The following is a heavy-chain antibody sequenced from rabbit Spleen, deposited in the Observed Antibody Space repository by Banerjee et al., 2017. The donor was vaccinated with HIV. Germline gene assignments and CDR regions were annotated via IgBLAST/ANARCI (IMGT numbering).Heavy chain of an antibody. CDR2: IDVGSSGFT. CDR3: ARDTGSSFSSYGMDL. CDR1: GVSFTFSSY. Sequence: QSLEESGGDLVKPGASLTLTCTASGVSFTFSSYMCWVRQAPGKGLEWIACIDVGSSGFTYFATWAKGRFTISKTSSTTVTLQVTRLTAADTATYFCARDTGSSFSSYGMDLWGPGPWSPS. J-gene: IGHJ6*01. V-gene: IGHV1S40*01. D-gene: IGHD8-1*01.